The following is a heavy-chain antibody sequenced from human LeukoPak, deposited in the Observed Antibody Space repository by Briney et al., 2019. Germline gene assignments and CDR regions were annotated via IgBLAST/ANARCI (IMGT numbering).Heavy chain of an antibody. CDR2: IIPIFGTA. V-gene: IGHV1-69*05. D-gene: IGHD3-3*01. CDR1: GGTFSSYA. J-gene: IGHJ3*02. CDR3: AAVKYDFWSGQHHDAFDI. Sequence: SVKVSCKASGGTFSSYAISWVRQAPGQGLEWMGGIIPIFGTANYAQKFQERVTITRDMSTSTAYMELSSLRSEDTAVYYCAAVKYDFWSGQHHDAFDIWGQGTMVTVSS.